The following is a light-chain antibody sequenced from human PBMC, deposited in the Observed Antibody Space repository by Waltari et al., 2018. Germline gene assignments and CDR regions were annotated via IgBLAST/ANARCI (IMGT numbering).Light chain of an antibody. CDR1: QTVYNN. CDR3: EKRSNWGWT. Sequence: ETKLTQSPATLSLSPGERATLSCRASQTVYNNLAWYQQKPGQAPRLLIYDASNRATGIPARFSGVGSGTDFTLTVSSLEPEDFAVYYCEKRSNWGWTFGQGTKVEMK. J-gene: IGKJ1*01. V-gene: IGKV3-11*01. CDR2: DAS.